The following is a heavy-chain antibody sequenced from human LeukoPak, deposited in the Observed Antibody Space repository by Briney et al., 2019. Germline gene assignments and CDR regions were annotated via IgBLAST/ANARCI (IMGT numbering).Heavy chain of an antibody. CDR1: GFTFSSYS. J-gene: IGHJ6*02. V-gene: IGHV3-21*01. Sequence: PGGSLRLSCAASGFTFSSYSMNWVRQAPGKGLEWVAFISSSSAYISYADSVKGRFTISRDNAENSLYLQMKNLRDEDTAVYYCARAAVAAPGDVWGQGTTVTVSS. CDR2: ISSSSAYI. CDR3: ARAAVAAPGDV. D-gene: IGHD6-19*01.